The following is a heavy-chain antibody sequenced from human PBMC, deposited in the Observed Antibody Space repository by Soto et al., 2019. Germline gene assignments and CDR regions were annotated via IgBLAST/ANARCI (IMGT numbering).Heavy chain of an antibody. CDR2: INWNSGSI. CDR1: GFTFDDYA. CDR3: VKDESSNRYSGHFRH. Sequence: EVQLVESGGGLVQPGRSLRLSCAASGFTFDDYAMHWVRQVPGKGLEWVSGINWNSGSIGYGDSVKGRFAISRDNAKNSLHLQINRLSAEDTAFYYSVKDESSNRYSGHFRHWGQGTLVTVSS. J-gene: IGHJ1*01. D-gene: IGHD6-13*01. V-gene: IGHV3-9*01.